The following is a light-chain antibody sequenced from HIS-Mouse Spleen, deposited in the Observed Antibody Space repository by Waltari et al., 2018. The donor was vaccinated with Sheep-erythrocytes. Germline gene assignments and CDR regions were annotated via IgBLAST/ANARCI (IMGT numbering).Light chain of an antibody. J-gene: IGLJ3*02. CDR2: KDS. Sequence: SYELTQPPSVSVSPGQTARITCSGDALPKQYAYWYQQKPGQAPVLVIYKDSKRPSGVPDRFSGSKSGNTASLTVSGLQAEDEADYYCSSYAGSNNWVFGGGTKLTVL. V-gene: IGLV3-25*02. CDR1: ALPKQY. CDR3: SSYAGSNNWV.